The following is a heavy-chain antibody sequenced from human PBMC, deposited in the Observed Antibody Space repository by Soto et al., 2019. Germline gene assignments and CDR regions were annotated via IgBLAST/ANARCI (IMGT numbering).Heavy chain of an antibody. CDR1: GGSVSSGSYY. CDR3: ARATITMVWGPHSSGANVRFYS. J-gene: IGHJ5*01. CDR2: IYYSGST. D-gene: IGHD3-10*01. V-gene: IGHV4-31*03. Sequence: PSETLSLTCTVSGGSVSSGSYYWSWIRQPPGKGLEWIGYIYYSGSTYYNPSLKSRVTISVDTSKNQFSLKLSSVTAADTAVYYCARATITMVWGPHSSGANVRFYSWAQGTLVTVSS.